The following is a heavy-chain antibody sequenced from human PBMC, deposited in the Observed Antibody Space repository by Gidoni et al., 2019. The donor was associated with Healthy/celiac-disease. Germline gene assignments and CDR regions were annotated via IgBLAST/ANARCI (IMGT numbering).Heavy chain of an antibody. CDR3: AHMGPNIAAAGFTHFQH. Sequence: QITLKESGPTQVKHTQTLTLTCTSSGFSLSTSGVGVGWIRQPPGNALECLALIYWNDDKRYSPSLKSRLTITKDTSKNQVVLTMTNMDPVDTATYYCAHMGPNIAAAGFTHFQHWGQGTLVTVSS. V-gene: IGHV2-5*01. CDR2: IYWNDDK. J-gene: IGHJ1*01. CDR1: GFSLSTSGVG. D-gene: IGHD6-13*01.